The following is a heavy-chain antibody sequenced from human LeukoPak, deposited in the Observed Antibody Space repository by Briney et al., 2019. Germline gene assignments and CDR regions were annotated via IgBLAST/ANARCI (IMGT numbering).Heavy chain of an antibody. CDR3: VRVGTVMDV. V-gene: IGHV3-72*01. CDR1: GFRFSDHF. J-gene: IGHJ6*02. CDR2: SKNKANSYTT. D-gene: IGHD4-17*01. Sequence: PGGSLRLSCAVSGFRFSDHFLDWVRQAPGKGLEWVGRSKNKANSYTTEYAASVEGRFTISRDDSENSLYLQMNSLKIEDTAVYYCVRVGTVMDVWGQGTTVTVSS.